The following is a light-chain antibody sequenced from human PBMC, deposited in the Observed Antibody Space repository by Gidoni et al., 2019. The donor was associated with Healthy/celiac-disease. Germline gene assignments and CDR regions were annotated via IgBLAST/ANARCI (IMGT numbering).Light chain of an antibody. Sequence: DIVMTQSPDSLAVSLGERATINRKSSQSVLYSSNNKNYLAWYQQKPGQPPKLLVYWASPRESGVPARFSGSGSGTDFPLTISSLQAEDVAVYYCQQYYSTPPWTFGQGTKVEIK. CDR2: WAS. CDR3: QQYYSTPPWT. J-gene: IGKJ1*01. V-gene: IGKV4-1*01. CDR1: QSVLYSSNNKNY.